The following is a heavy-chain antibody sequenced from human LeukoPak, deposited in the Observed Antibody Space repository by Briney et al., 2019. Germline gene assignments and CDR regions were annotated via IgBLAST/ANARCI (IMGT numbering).Heavy chain of an antibody. J-gene: IGHJ4*02. CDR1: GFTFSDYY. CDR3: ARDRGGIRRGAYYFDY. D-gene: IGHD3-16*01. V-gene: IGHV3-11*05. Sequence: GGSLRLSCAASGFTFSDYYMSWIRQAPGKGPEWVSYISSSSSYTNYADSVKGRFTISRDNSKNSLYLQMNSLRAEDTAVYYCARDRGGIRRGAYYFDYWGQGTLVTVSS. CDR2: ISSSSSYT.